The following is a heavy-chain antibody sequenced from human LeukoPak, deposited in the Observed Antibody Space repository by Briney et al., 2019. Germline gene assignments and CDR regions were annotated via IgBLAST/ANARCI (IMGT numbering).Heavy chain of an antibody. CDR3: ARDSEGYCSSTSCPNWFDP. D-gene: IGHD2-2*01. Sequence: SETLSLTCTVSGYSISSGYYWGWIRQPPGKGLEWIGSIYHSGSTYYNPSLKSRVTISVDTSKNQFSLKLSSVTAADTAVYYCARDSEGYCSSTSCPNWFDPWGQGTLVTVSS. J-gene: IGHJ5*02. CDR1: GYSISSGYY. V-gene: IGHV4-38-2*02. CDR2: IYHSGST.